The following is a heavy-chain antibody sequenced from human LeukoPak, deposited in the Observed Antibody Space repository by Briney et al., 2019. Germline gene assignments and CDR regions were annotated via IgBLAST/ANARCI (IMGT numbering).Heavy chain of an antibody. D-gene: IGHD3-9*01. J-gene: IGHJ4*02. V-gene: IGHV1-2*02. CDR1: GYTFTSYY. Sequence: GASVKVSCKASGYTFTSYYMHWVRQAPGQGLEWMGWINPNSGDTKYSQNFQGRVTMSWDTSISTAYMELNRLTSDDTAVYYCARGYDILTGYFSPPDYWGQGTLVTVSS. CDR3: ARGYDILTGYFSPPDY. CDR2: INPNSGDT.